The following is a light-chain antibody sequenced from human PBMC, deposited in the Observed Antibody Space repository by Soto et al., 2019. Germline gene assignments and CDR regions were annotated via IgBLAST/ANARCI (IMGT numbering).Light chain of an antibody. V-gene: IGLV2-8*01. Sequence: QSALTQPPSASGSPGQSVTISCTGTSSDIGGYNYVSWYQHHPGKAPKLLIYEVSKRPSGVPDRFSGSKSGNTASLTFSWLPDEDEADYLCASYAPTNAVVFGGGTKVTVL. CDR3: ASYAPTNAVV. J-gene: IGLJ2*01. CDR1: SSDIGGYNY. CDR2: EVS.